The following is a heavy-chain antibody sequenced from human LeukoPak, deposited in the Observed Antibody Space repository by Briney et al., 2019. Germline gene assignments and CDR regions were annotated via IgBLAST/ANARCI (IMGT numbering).Heavy chain of an antibody. CDR3: ARGKLGATSPFDY. Sequence: ASVKVSCKASGYTFTGYYMHWVRQAPGQGLEWMGWINPNSGGTNYAQKFQGRVTMTRDTSISTAYVELSRLRSDDTAVYYCARGKLGATSPFDYWGQGTLVTVSS. V-gene: IGHV1-2*02. CDR2: INPNSGGT. J-gene: IGHJ4*02. D-gene: IGHD1-26*01. CDR1: GYTFTGYY.